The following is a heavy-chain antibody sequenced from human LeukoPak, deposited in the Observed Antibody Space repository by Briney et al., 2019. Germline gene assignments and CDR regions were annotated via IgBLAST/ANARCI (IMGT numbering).Heavy chain of an antibody. CDR2: ISHRGTS. D-gene: IGHD3-3*01. V-gene: IGHV4-39*02. CDR1: GGSIRSSYSY. CDR3: ARKRRRGYYLNSAFDM. J-gene: IGHJ3*02. Sequence: SETLSLTCSVSGGSIRSSYSYWGWIRQSPGKGLEWIAEISHRGTSTYNPSLQSRVTVSVDASKNHFSLRVKSVIAADTAIYYCARKRRRGYYLNSAFDMWGQGTMVTVSS.